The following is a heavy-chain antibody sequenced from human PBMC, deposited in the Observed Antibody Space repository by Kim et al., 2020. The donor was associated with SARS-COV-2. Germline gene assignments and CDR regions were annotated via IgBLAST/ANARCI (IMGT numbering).Heavy chain of an antibody. CDR3: ARERRQYYYDSSGYPDY. D-gene: IGHD3-22*01. V-gene: IGHV3-11*06. Sequence: VEGRITISRDNAKNSLYLQMNSLRAEDTAVYYCARERRQYYYDSSGYPDYWGQGTLVTVSS. J-gene: IGHJ4*02.